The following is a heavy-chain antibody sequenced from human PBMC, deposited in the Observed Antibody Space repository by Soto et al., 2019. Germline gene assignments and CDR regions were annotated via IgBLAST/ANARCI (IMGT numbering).Heavy chain of an antibody. CDR1: GGSVSSGSYY. CDR3: AVVVVPAAIVDY. V-gene: IGHV4-61*01. Sequence: SETLSLTCTVSGGSVSSGSYYWSWIRQPPGKGLEWIGYIYYSGSTNYNPSLKSRVIISVDTSKNQFSLKLSSVTAADTAVYYCAVVVVPAAIVDYWGQGTLVTVSS. CDR2: IYYSGST. J-gene: IGHJ4*02. D-gene: IGHD2-2*01.